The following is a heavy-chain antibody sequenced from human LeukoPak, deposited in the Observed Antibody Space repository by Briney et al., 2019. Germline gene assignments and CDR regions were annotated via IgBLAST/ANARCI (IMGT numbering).Heavy chain of an antibody. J-gene: IGHJ4*02. CDR1: GYTLTELS. Sequence: ASVKVSCKVSGYTLTELSMHWVRQAPGKGLEWMGGFDSEDGETIYAQKFQGRVTMTEDTSTDTAYMELSSLRSEDTAVYYCATGVRPYYYDSSGYYLDDYWGQGTPVTVSS. CDR3: ATGVRPYYYDSSGYYLDDY. CDR2: FDSEDGET. V-gene: IGHV1-24*01. D-gene: IGHD3-22*01.